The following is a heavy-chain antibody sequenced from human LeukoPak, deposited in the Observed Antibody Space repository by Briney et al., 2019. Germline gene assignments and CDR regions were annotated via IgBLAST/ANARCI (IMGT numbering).Heavy chain of an antibody. CDR3: AGHVPGYSSGRFDP. V-gene: IGHV4-59*08. CDR2: VHFREGA. D-gene: IGHD1-26*01. J-gene: IGHJ5*02. CDR1: GGSVTSYY. Sequence: SDTLSLTCTVSGGSVTSYYWSWLRQPPGKVLDWMGYVHFREGANYSPSLRSRLTISVDTSRNQFSLSLTSVTAADTAVYYCAGHVPGYSSGRFDPWGPGILVTVSS.